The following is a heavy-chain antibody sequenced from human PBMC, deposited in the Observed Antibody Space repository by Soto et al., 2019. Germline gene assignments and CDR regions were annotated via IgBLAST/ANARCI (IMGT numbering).Heavy chain of an antibody. CDR1: GGSFSGYY. Sequence: PSETLSLTCAVYGGSFSGYYWIWIRQPPGKGLEWIGEINHSGSTNYNPSLKSRVTISVDTSKNQFSLKLSSVTAADTAVYYCARDFWSGSNIDYWGQGTLVTVSS. CDR3: ARDFWSGSNIDY. CDR2: INHSGST. V-gene: IGHV4-34*01. J-gene: IGHJ4*02. D-gene: IGHD3-3*01.